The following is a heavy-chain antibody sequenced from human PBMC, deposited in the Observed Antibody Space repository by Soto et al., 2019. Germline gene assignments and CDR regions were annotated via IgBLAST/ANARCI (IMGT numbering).Heavy chain of an antibody. Sequence: SWTLKSQPPGTGLEWIAYIYYSGSTYYNPSLKSRVTISVDTSKNQFSLKLSSVTAADTAVYYCSRVLHRSGYYYYYYYGMDGWGQGTTVTVS. CDR3: SRVLHRSGYYYYYYYGMDG. J-gene: IGHJ6*02. CDR2: IYYSGST. CDR1: S. D-gene: IGHD3-22*01. V-gene: IGHV4-30-4*01.